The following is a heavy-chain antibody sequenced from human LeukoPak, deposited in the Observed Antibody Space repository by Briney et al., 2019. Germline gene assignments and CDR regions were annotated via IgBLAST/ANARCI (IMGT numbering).Heavy chain of an antibody. Sequence: GGSLRLSCAGSGFTFSDYYMSWIRQAPGKGLEWVSYISSSGRTIYYADSVKGRFTISRDNAKNSLYLQMNSLRAEDTAVYYCARADCSSSSCYELDYWGQGTLITVSS. V-gene: IGHV3-11*04. CDR2: ISSSGRTI. J-gene: IGHJ4*02. D-gene: IGHD2-2*01. CDR3: ARADCSSSSCYELDY. CDR1: GFTFSDYY.